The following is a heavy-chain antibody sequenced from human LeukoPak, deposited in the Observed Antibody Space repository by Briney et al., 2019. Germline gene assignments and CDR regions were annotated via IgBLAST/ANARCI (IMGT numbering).Heavy chain of an antibody. V-gene: IGHV3-64D*06. CDR1: GFTFSSYA. CDR2: ISSNGGST. CDR3: VKGSSGWFIYFDY. J-gene: IGHJ4*02. D-gene: IGHD6-19*01. Sequence: GGSLRLSCSASGFTFSSYAMHWVRQAPGKGLEYVSAISSNGGSTYYADSMKGRFAISRDNSKNTLYLQMSSLRAEDTAVYYCVKGSSGWFIYFDYWGQGTLVTVSS.